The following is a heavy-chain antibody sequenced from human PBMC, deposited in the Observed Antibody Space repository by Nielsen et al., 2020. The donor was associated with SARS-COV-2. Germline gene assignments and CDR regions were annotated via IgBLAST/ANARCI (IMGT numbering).Heavy chain of an antibody. J-gene: IGHJ3*02. CDR3: ARVRITMIVVVDAFDI. CDR1: GGSISRYY. CDR2: IYYSGST. D-gene: IGHD3-22*01. V-gene: IGHV4-59*12. Sequence: SETLSLTCTVSGGSISRYYWSWIRQPPGKGLEWMGYIYYSGSTYYNPSLNSRVTISVDTSKNQFSLKLSSVTAADTAVYYCARVRITMIVVVDAFDIWGQGTMVTVSS.